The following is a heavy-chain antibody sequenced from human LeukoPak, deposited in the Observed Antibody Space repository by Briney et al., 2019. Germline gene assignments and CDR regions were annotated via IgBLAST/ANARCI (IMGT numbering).Heavy chain of an antibody. D-gene: IGHD2-15*01. V-gene: IGHV3-53*01. Sequence: GGSLTLSCAASGFTVSSNYMNGLRQAPGKGLEWVSRIYSGGSTYYAASVKGRFTVYRDNSKNTLYLQMNRLRAEDTAIYYCGRENGGKDYMDVWGKGTTVTVSS. J-gene: IGHJ6*03. CDR1: GFTVSSNY. CDR3: GRENGGKDYMDV. CDR2: IYSGGST.